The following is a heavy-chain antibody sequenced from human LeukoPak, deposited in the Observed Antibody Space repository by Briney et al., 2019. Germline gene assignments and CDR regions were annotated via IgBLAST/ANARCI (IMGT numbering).Heavy chain of an antibody. D-gene: IGHD3-22*01. CDR3: AKAPDSSGYLFDY. CDR2: ISWNSGSI. Sequence: GGFLRLSCAASGFTFDDYAMHWVRQAPGKGLEWVSGISWNSGSIGYADSVKGRFTISRDNAKNSLYLQMNSLRAEDTALYYCAKAPDSSGYLFDYWGQGTLVTVSS. J-gene: IGHJ4*02. CDR1: GFTFDDYA. V-gene: IGHV3-9*01.